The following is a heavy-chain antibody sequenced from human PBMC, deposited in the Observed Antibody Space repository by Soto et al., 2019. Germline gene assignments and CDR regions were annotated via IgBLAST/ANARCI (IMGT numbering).Heavy chain of an antibody. J-gene: IGHJ3*02. V-gene: IGHV3-74*01. CDR3: ARDHPFRDYDFWSGYPHAFDI. CDR1: GFTFSSYW. D-gene: IGHD3-3*01. CDR2: INSDGSST. Sequence: PGGSLRLSCAASGFTFSSYWMHWVRQAPGKGLVWVSRINSDGSSTSYADSVKGRFTISRDNAKNTLYLQMNSLRAEDTAVYYCARDHPFRDYDFWSGYPHAFDIWGQGTMVTVS.